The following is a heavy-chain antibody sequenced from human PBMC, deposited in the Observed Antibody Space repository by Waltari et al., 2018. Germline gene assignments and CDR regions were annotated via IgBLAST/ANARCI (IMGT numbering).Heavy chain of an antibody. CDR3: ARKWQGVYGSSWSTSDDY. V-gene: IGHV3-7*01. Sequence: EVQLVESGGGLVQPGGSLRLSCAASGFTFSNYWMGWVRQAPGKGLEWVANIKQDGSDKYYADSVKGRFTISRDNAKNSLYLQMNSLRAEDTAMYYCARKWQGVYGSSWSTSDDYWGQGTLVTVSS. J-gene: IGHJ4*02. CDR2: IKQDGSDK. CDR1: GFTFSNYW. D-gene: IGHD6-13*01.